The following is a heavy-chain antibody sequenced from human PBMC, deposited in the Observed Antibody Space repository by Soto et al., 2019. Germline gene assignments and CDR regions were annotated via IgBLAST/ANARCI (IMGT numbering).Heavy chain of an antibody. CDR2: IKNRASGYTT. CDR3: ARLSPD. V-gene: IGHV3-72*01. J-gene: IGHJ4*02. Sequence: EVQLVESGGGLVQPGGSLRLSCAVSGLTFSDHNMDWVRQAPGKGLEWVGRIKNRASGYTTEYVAAVKGRFTISRDDSRNSVYLQMNGLRTEGTAVYYCARLSPDWGQGTLVTVSS. CDR1: GLTFSDHN.